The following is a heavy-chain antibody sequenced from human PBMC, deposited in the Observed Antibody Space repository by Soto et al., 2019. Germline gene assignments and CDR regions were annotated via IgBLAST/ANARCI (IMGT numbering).Heavy chain of an antibody. CDR2: INPNSGGT. V-gene: IGHV1-2*02. CDR3: ARARYYGSGTLLMDV. Sequence: ASVKVSCKASGYTFTGYYMHWVRQAPGQGLEWMGWINPNSGGTNYAQKFQGRVTMTRDTSISTAYMELSRLRSDDTAVYYCARARYYGSGTLLMDVWGQGTTVTVSS. D-gene: IGHD3-10*01. CDR1: GYTFTGYY. J-gene: IGHJ6*02.